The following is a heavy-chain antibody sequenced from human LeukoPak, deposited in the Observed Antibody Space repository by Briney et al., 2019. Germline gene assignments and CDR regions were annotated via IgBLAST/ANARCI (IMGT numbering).Heavy chain of an antibody. CDR3: ARRDSGWDV. Sequence: GGSLRLSCAASGFTVSSKYMSWVRQAPGQGPEWVSVIYSGGDTYYADSVKGRFTISRDDSKNTLYLQMNSLRVDDTAVYYCARRDSGWDVWGKGTTVTVSS. V-gene: IGHV3-53*01. J-gene: IGHJ6*04. CDR1: GFTVSSKY. CDR2: IYSGGDT. D-gene: IGHD5-24*01.